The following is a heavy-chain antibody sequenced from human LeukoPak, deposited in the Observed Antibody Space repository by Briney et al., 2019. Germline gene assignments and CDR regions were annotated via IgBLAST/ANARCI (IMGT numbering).Heavy chain of an antibody. V-gene: IGHV3-23*01. J-gene: IGHJ4*02. CDR2: ISGSGGST. CDR3: AKAKCSSTSCYTQNDY. CDR1: GFTFSSYA. Sequence: GGSLRLSCAASGFTFSSYAMSWVRQAPGKGLEWVSAISGSGGSTYYADSVKGRFTISRDNSKNTLYLQMNSLRAEDTAVYYCAKAKCSSTSCYTQNDYWGQGILVTVSS. D-gene: IGHD2-2*02.